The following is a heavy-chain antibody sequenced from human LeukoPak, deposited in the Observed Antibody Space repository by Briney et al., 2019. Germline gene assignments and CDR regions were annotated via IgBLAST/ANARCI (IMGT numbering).Heavy chain of an antibody. D-gene: IGHD2-21*02. J-gene: IGHJ3*02. Sequence: SETLSLTCAVSGGSISSSNWWSWVRQPPGKGLEWIGEIYHSGSTNYNPSLKSRVTISVDKSKNQFSLKLSSVTAADTAVYYCARVYCGGDCYSRPNAFDIWGQGTMVIVSS. CDR3: ARVYCGGDCYSRPNAFDI. CDR2: IYHSGST. CDR1: GGSISSSNW. V-gene: IGHV4-4*02.